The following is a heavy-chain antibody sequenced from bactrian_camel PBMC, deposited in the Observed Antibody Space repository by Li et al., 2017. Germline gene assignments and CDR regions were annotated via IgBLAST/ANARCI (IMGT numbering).Heavy chain of an antibody. CDR2: IYTTSGRP. J-gene: IGHJ4*01. CDR3: AAETFGGGYCYWGGDWNY. CDR1: GSTYPLC. V-gene: IGHV3S63*01. Sequence: HVQLVESGGGSVQAGGSLRLSCAASGSTYPLCMAWFRQAPGNEREGVTGIYTTSGRPEYVDSVKGRFTISRGNVENTVYLQMNSLNPEDTGMYYCAAETFGGGYCYWGGDWNYWGQGTQVTVSS. D-gene: IGHD2*01.